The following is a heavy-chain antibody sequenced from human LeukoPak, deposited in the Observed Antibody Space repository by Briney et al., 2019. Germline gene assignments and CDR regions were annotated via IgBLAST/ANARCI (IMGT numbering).Heavy chain of an antibody. V-gene: IGHV4-34*01. D-gene: IGHD3-3*02. CDR3: ARGISSFDY. CDR1: GGSFNGYY. CDR2: INHSGST. J-gene: IGHJ4*02. Sequence: SESLSLTCAVYGGSFNGYYWSWIRQPPGKGLEWIGEINHSGSTNYNPSLKSRVTISVDTSKNQFSLKLSSVTAADTAVYYCARGISSFDYWGQGTLVTVSS.